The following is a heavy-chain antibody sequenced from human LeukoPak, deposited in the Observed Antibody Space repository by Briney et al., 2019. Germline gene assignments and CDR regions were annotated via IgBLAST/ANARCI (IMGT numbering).Heavy chain of an antibody. J-gene: IGHJ6*03. CDR3: AKVPAHPPYYYMDV. CDR2: IRYDGSNK. V-gene: IGHV3-30*02. Sequence: GGSLRLSCAASGFTFSSYAMSWVRQAPGKGLEWVAFIRYDGSNKYYADSVKGRFTISRDNSKNTLYLQMNSLRAEDTAVYYCAKVPAHPPYYYMDVWGKGTTVTVSS. CDR1: GFTFSSYA.